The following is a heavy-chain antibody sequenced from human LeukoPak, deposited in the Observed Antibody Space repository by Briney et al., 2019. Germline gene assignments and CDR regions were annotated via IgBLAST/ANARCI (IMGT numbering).Heavy chain of an antibody. J-gene: IGHJ4*02. CDR2: INPNSGGT. Sequence: ASVKVSCKASGYTFTGHYMHWVRQAPGQGLEWMGWINPNSGGTNYAQKFQGRVTMTRDTSISTAYMELSRLRSDDTAVYYCARDTKLRYFDWLFIDYWGQGTLVTVSS. D-gene: IGHD3-9*01. CDR3: ARDTKLRYFDWLFIDY. V-gene: IGHV1-2*02. CDR1: GYTFTGHY.